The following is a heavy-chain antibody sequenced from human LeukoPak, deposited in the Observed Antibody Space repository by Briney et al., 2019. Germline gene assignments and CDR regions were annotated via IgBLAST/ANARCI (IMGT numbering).Heavy chain of an antibody. CDR3: ARNLIPEQLVMNF. CDR1: GGSFSGYY. J-gene: IGHJ4*02. V-gene: IGHV4-34*01. CDR2: INHSGST. Sequence: PSETLSLTCAVYGGSFSGYYWTWIRQPPGKGLEWIGEINHSGSTNYNPSLKSRVTISVDTSNKQFSLNLKSVTPEDTAVYYCARNLIPEQLVMNFWGQGTLVTVSS. D-gene: IGHD6-13*01.